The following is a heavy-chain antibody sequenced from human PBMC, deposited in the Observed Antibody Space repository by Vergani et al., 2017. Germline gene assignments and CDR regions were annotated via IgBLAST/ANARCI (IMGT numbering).Heavy chain of an antibody. CDR2: INHSGST. Sequence: QVQLQQWGAGLLKPSETLSLTCAVYGGSFSGYYWSWIRQPPGKGLEWIGEINHSGSTYYNPSLKSRVTISVDTSKNQFSLKLSSVTAADTAVYYCARAGYYYDSSGYFDYWGQGTLVTVSS. J-gene: IGHJ4*02. CDR1: GGSFSGYY. CDR3: ARAGYYYDSSGYFDY. D-gene: IGHD3-22*01. V-gene: IGHV4-34*01.